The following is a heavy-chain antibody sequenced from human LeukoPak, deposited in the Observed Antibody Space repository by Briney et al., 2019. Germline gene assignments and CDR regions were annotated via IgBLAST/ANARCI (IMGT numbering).Heavy chain of an antibody. V-gene: IGHV4-59*08. Sequence: SETLSLTCIDSGGYISSSFWSWIRQPPGRGLEWIGNIHDSGSTNFSPPLKSRVTISVDTSKNQFSLKLSSVTAAATAVYYCARHVGHYDGSGYYYDWYFDLWGRGTLVTVSS. D-gene: IGHD3-22*01. CDR2: IHDSGST. J-gene: IGHJ2*01. CDR3: ARHVGHYDGSGYYYDWYFDL. CDR1: GGYISSSF.